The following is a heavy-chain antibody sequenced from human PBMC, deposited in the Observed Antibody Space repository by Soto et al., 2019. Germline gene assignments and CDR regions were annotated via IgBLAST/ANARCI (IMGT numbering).Heavy chain of an antibody. Sequence: QVQLVESGGGVVQPGRSLRLSCAASGFTFSAYGMHWVRQAPGKGLEWVAVIWDDGVKKYYEDSVRGRFTISRDNSDNTLFLQMNSLTAEDSAVYYCVRGARKAGAFDIWGQGTTVTVSS. V-gene: IGHV3-33*01. CDR2: IWDDGVKK. CDR3: VRGARKAGAFDI. J-gene: IGHJ3*02. CDR1: GFTFSAYG.